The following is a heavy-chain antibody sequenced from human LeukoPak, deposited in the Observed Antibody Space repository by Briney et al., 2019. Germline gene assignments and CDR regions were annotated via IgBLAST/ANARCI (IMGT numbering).Heavy chain of an antibody. CDR3: AREFISGYDRGAYFDY. CDR1: GGTFSSYA. CDR2: IIPIFGTA. D-gene: IGHD5-12*01. J-gene: IGHJ4*02. V-gene: IGHV1-69*05. Sequence: SVKFSCKASGGTFSSYAISWVRQAPGQGLEWMGGIIPIFGTANYAQKFQGRVTITTDESTSTAYMELSSLRSEDTAVYYCAREFISGYDRGAYFDYWGQGTLVTVSS.